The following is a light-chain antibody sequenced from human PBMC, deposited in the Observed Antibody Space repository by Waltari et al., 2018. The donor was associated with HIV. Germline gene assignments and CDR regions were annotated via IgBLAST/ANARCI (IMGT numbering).Light chain of an antibody. CDR3: QSHDSSLSGYV. J-gene: IGLJ1*01. CDR2: GNS. V-gene: IGLV1-40*01. Sequence: QSVLTQPPSVSGAPGQRVTISCTGSSSNIGAGYPVHWYQQLPGTAPKLLIYGNSNRPSGFPDRFSGSKSGTSASLAITGLQAEDEADYYCQSHDSSLSGYVFGTGTKVTVL. CDR1: SSNIGAGYP.